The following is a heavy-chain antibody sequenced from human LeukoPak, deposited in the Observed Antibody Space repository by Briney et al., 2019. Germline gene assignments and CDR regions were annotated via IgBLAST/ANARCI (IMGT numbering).Heavy chain of an antibody. CDR3: TREDNWYFDL. J-gene: IGHJ2*01. V-gene: IGHV3-11*05. Sequence: PGGSLRLSCAASGFTFSDYYMTWIRQAPGKGLEWVSYVSGDSTYTNYADSVKGRFTISRDNAKSSLYLQLNSLTAEDTAVYYCTREDNWYFDLWGRGTLVTVSS. CDR2: VSGDSTYT. CDR1: GFTFSDYY.